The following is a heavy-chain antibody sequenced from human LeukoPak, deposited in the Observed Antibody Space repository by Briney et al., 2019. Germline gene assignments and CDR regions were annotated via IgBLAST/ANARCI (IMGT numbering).Heavy chain of an antibody. CDR2: ISSSSSYI. Sequence: GGSLRLSCAASGFTFSSYSMNWVRQAPGKGLEWVSSISSSSSYIYSADSVKGRFTIYRDNAKNSLYLQMNSLRAEDTAVYYCARGLYYDSSGYEPLDYWGQGTLVTVSS. V-gene: IGHV3-21*01. CDR1: GFTFSSYS. J-gene: IGHJ4*02. D-gene: IGHD3-22*01. CDR3: ARGLYYDSSGYEPLDY.